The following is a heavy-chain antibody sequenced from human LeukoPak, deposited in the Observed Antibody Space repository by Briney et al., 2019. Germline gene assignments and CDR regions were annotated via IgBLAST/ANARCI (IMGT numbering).Heavy chain of an antibody. V-gene: IGHV1-8*01. Sequence: ASVKVSCKASGYTFTSYYINWVRQATGQGLEWMGWMNPNSGNTGYAQKFQGRVTMTRNTSISTAYMELSSLRSEDTAVYYCARAAYGKNWFDPWGQGTLVTVSS. CDR1: GYTFTSYY. CDR3: ARAAYGKNWFDP. CDR2: MNPNSGNT. D-gene: IGHD2-2*01. J-gene: IGHJ5*02.